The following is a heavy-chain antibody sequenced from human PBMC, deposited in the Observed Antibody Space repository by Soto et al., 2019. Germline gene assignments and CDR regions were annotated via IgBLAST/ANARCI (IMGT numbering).Heavy chain of an antibody. Sequence: QVQLQQWGAGLLKPSETLSLTCAVYGGSFSGYYWSWIRQPPGKGLEWSGEINHSGSTNYNPSLKSRVTISVDTSKNRFSLKLSSVTAADTAVYYCASLWGSYRGFYYYYMDVWGKGTTVTVSS. CDR1: GGSFSGYY. D-gene: IGHD3-16*02. CDR3: ASLWGSYRGFYYYYMDV. V-gene: IGHV4-34*01. CDR2: INHSGST. J-gene: IGHJ6*03.